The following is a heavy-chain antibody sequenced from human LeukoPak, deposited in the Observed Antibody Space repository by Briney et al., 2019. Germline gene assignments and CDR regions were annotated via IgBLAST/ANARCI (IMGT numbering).Heavy chain of an antibody. D-gene: IGHD6-13*01. CDR2: INPNSGGT. Sequence: ASVKVSCKASGYTFTGYYMHWVRQAPGQGLEWMGWINPNSGGTNYAQKFQGRVTMTRDTSISTAYMELSRLRSDDTAVYYCARVKISSSSWTFDYWGQGTLVTVSS. J-gene: IGHJ4*02. V-gene: IGHV1-2*02. CDR1: GYTFTGYY. CDR3: ARVKISSSSWTFDY.